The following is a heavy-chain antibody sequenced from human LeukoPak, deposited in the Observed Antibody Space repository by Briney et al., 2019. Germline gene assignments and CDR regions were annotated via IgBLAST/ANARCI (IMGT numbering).Heavy chain of an antibody. V-gene: IGHV4-39*07. Sequence: SETLSLTCTVSGGSISSSSYYWGWIRQPPGKGLEWIGSIYYSGSTNYNPSLKSRVTISVDKSKNQFSLKLSSVTAADTAVYYCARDKCSSTSCYAYYYYGMDVWGQGTTVTVSS. CDR1: GGSISSSSYY. D-gene: IGHD2-2*01. CDR2: IYYSGST. CDR3: ARDKCSSTSCYAYYYYGMDV. J-gene: IGHJ6*02.